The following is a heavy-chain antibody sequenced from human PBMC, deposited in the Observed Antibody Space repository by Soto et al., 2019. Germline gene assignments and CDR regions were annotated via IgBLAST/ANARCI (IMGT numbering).Heavy chain of an antibody. D-gene: IGHD3-3*01. CDR2: ISAYNGKT. CDR1: GYTFSNYG. CDR3: ARDPGVDFWSGVFDP. Sequence: SVKVSCKASGYTFSNYGINCMRQFRLQGLEWMGCISAYNGKTNYAQRFQGRVSMTTDTSTNTAYMELTSLRSDDTAVYYCARDPGVDFWSGVFDPWGQGTVVTVSS. V-gene: IGHV1-18*01. J-gene: IGHJ5*02.